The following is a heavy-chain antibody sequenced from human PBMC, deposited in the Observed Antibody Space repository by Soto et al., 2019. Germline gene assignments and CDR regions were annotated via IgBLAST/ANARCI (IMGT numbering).Heavy chain of an antibody. CDR3: ARSIYKLIYSHDAFHI. CDR2: INPNSGGT. J-gene: IGHJ3*02. V-gene: IGHV1-2*04. Sequence: ASVKVSCKASGYTFTGYYMHWVGQAPGQGLEWMGWINPNSGGTNYAQKFQGWVTMTRDTSISTAYMELSRLRSDDTAVYYCARSIYKLIYSHDAFHIWGQGTMVTVSS. CDR1: GYTFTGYY. D-gene: IGHD2-2*02.